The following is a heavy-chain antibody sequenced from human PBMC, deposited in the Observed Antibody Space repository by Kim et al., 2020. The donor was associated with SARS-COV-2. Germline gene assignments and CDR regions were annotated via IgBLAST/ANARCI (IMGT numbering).Heavy chain of an antibody. V-gene: IGHV3-11*01. Sequence: ADSVKGRFTISRDTAKNSLYLQMNSLRAEDTAVYYCARYSPLDYYYGMDVWGQGTTVTVSS. J-gene: IGHJ6*02. CDR3: ARYSPLDYYYGMDV. D-gene: IGHD5-18*01.